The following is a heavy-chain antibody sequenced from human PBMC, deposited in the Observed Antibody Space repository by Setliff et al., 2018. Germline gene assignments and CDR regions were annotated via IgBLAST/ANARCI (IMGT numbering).Heavy chain of an antibody. CDR3: AREQWLDPPGYYYTDV. V-gene: IGHV4-4*07. Sequence: SETLSLTCTVSGGSISSYYWSWIRRPAGKGLEWIGHIYIGGSANYNPSLKSRVTMSIDTSKNQFSLKLNSVTAADMAVYYCAREQWLDPPGYYYTDVWAKGTTVTVSS. J-gene: IGHJ6*03. D-gene: IGHD6-19*01. CDR2: IYIGGSA. CDR1: GGSISSYY.